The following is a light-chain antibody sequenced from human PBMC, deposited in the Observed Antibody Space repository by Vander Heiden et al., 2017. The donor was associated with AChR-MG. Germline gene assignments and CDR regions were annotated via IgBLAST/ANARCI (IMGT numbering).Light chain of an antibody. J-gene: IGLJ1*01. CDR3: CSCAGGSTFAYV. V-gene: IGLV2-23*02. Sequence: QSALTQPASVSGSPGQSITISCTGTSSDVGSYNLVSWYQQHPGKAPKLMIYEVSKRPSGVSNRFSGSKSGNTASLTISGLQAEDEGDYYCCSCAGGSTFAYVFGTGTKVTGL. CDR2: EVS. CDR1: SSDVGSYNL.